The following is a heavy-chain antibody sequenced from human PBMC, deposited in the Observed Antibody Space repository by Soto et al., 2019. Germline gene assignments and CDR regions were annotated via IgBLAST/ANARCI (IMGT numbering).Heavy chain of an antibody. J-gene: IGHJ4*02. D-gene: IGHD2-8*01. V-gene: IGHV1-2*02. Sequence: ASVKVSCKAAADSLTDYYLHCVRQVPWQGLEWMGWINPTTGGTTYPQKFEGRVTMTRDRSVNTAYMELSRLSSDGTALYFCARASRSPLTVYAKLGFWGQGSLVTVSS. CDR2: INPTTGGT. CDR1: ADSLTDYY. CDR3: ARASRSPLTVYAKLGF.